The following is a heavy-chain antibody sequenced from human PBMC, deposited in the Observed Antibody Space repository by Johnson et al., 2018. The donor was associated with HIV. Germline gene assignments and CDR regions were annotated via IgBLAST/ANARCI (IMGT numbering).Heavy chain of an antibody. Sequence: VQLVESGGGLVQPGGSLRLSCAASGFSVSTYDMHWVRQATGKGLDWVSVIDTAGDTYYADSLKGRFTISRDNSKNTVYLQMNSLRPEDTAVYYCAKDGGSYGGAFDIWGQGTMVTVSS. CDR2: IDTAGDT. D-gene: IGHD1-26*01. CDR3: AKDGGSYGGAFDI. V-gene: IGHV3-13*01. CDR1: GFSVSTYD. J-gene: IGHJ3*02.